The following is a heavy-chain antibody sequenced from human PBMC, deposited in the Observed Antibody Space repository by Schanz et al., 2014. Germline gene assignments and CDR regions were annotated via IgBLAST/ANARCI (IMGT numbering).Heavy chain of an antibody. D-gene: IGHD1-26*01. Sequence: QVQLVQSGAEVKKPGASVKVSCKASGYTFISYFIHWVRQAPGQGLEWMGIINPTGGSTSYAQRFQGRVTVTRDTSTSTVYMNLSSLTSADTAVYYCARGFLASGGKTFDCWGQGTLVTVSS. CDR3: ARGFLASGGKTFDC. J-gene: IGHJ4*02. CDR1: GYTFISYF. V-gene: IGHV1-46*01. CDR2: INPTGGST.